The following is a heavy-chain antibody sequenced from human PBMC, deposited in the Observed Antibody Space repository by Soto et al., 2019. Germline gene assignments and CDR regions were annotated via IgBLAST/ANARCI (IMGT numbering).Heavy chain of an antibody. D-gene: IGHD5-18*01. CDR1: GGSISSYY. CDR3: ASTTAMARGYFDY. CDR2: IYTSGST. V-gene: IGHV4-4*07. J-gene: IGHJ4*02. Sequence: SETLSLICTVSGGSISSYYWSWIRQPAGKGLEWIGRIYTSGSTNYNPSLKSRVTMSVDTYKNQFSLKLSSVTAADTAVYYCASTTAMARGYFDYWGQGTLVTLSS.